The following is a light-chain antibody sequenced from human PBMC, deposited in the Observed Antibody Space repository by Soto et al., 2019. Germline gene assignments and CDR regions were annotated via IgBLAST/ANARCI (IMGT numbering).Light chain of an antibody. CDR2: AAS. CDR3: QQDNNWPLWT. J-gene: IGKJ1*01. CDR1: ESVTSS. V-gene: IGKV3-15*01. Sequence: EIVMTQSPATLSVSPGDRATLSCRASESVTSSLAWYQQKPGQPPRLLIYAASTSATDVPARFSGGGSETEFTLTINSLQSDDFAVYFCQQDNNWPLWTFGQGTKVDIK.